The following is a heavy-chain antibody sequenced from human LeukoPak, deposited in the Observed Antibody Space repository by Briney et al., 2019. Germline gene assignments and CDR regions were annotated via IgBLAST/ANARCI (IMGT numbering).Heavy chain of an antibody. CDR3: ARDGT. CDR2: ISASGTSI. CDR1: GFTFSDYT. J-gene: IGHJ5*02. V-gene: IGHV3-21*01. D-gene: IGHD1-26*01. Sequence: GGSLRLSCATSGFTFSDYTMDWVRQAPGKGLEWVSFISASGTSIYYANSVMGRFTISRDNAKNSLYLQMNSLRAEDTSVYYCARDGTWGPGTLVTVSS.